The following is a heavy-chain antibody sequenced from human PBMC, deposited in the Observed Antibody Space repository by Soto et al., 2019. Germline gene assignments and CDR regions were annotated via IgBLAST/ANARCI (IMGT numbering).Heavy chain of an antibody. Sequence: SVKVSCTASGGTFSSYAIGWVRQAPGQGLEWMGGIIPIFGTANYAQKFQGRVTITADKSTSTAYMELSSLRSEDTAVYYCARGYSSSYYYYYGMDVWGQGTTVTVSS. D-gene: IGHD6-13*01. J-gene: IGHJ6*02. CDR2: IIPIFGTA. V-gene: IGHV1-69*06. CDR1: GGTFSSYA. CDR3: ARGYSSSYYYYYGMDV.